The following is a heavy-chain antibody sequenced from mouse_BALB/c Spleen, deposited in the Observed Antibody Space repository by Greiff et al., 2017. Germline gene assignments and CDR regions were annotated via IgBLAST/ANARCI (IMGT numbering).Heavy chain of an antibody. CDR1: GFSLTSYG. CDR2: IWSGGST. V-gene: IGHV2-2*02. J-gene: IGHJ4*01. CDR3: ARNGGYAMDY. Sequence: VKLMESGPGLVQPSQSLSITCTVSGFSLTSYGVHWVRQSPGKGLEWLGVIWSGGSTDYNAAFISRLSISTDNSKSHVFFKMNSLQANDTAIYYCARNGGYAMDYWGQGTSVTVSS.